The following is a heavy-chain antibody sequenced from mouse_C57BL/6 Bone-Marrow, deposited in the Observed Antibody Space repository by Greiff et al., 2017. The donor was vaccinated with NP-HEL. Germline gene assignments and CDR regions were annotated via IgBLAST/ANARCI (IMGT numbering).Heavy chain of an antibody. CDR2: IAPNSGGT. V-gene: IGHV1-72*01. CDR1: GYTFTSYW. Sequence: VQLQQPGAELVKPGASVKLSCKASGYTFTSYWMHWVKQRPGRGLEWIGRIAPNSGGTKYNEKFKSKATLTVDKPSSTAYMQLSSLTSEDSAVYYCARDGSSYNFDYWGQGTTLTVSS. D-gene: IGHD1-1*01. CDR3: ARDGSSYNFDY. J-gene: IGHJ2*01.